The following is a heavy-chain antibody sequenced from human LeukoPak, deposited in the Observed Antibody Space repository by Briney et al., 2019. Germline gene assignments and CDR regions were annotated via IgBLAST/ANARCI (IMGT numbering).Heavy chain of an antibody. D-gene: IGHD6-13*01. CDR3: ARRIAAAGMDV. J-gene: IGHJ6*02. Sequence: SVKVSCKASGGTFSSYAISWVRQAPGQGLEWMGRIIPILGIANYAQKFQGRVTITADKSTSTAYMELSSLRSEDAAVYYCARRIAAAGMDVWGQGTTVTVSS. V-gene: IGHV1-69*04. CDR2: IIPILGIA. CDR1: GGTFSSYA.